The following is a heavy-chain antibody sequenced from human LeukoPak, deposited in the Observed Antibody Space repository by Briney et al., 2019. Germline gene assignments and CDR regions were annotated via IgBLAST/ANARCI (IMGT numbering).Heavy chain of an antibody. CDR2: IIPIFGTA. J-gene: IGHJ6*03. V-gene: IGHV1-69*13. Sequence: ASVKVSCKASGGTFSSYAISWVRQAPGQGLEWMGGIIPIFGTANYAQKFQGRVTITADESTSTAYMELSSLRSEDTAVYYCARRGYSYGYKYYMDVWGKGTTVTVSS. CDR1: GGTFSSYA. D-gene: IGHD5-18*01. CDR3: ARRGYSYGYKYYMDV.